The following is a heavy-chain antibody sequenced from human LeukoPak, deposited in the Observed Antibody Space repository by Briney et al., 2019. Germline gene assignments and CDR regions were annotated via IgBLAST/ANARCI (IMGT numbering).Heavy chain of an antibody. D-gene: IGHD2-15*01. V-gene: IGHV4-39*01. Sequence: SETLSLTCTISGGSISSNRYYWGWIRQPPGKGLEWIGAFSYTGVTYYSPSLRSRVTISVDTSKSQFSLRLTSVTVADTAVYYCTRLRRAANDYWGQGTLVTVSS. J-gene: IGHJ4*02. CDR1: GGSISSNRYY. CDR3: TRLRRAANDY. CDR2: FSYTGVT.